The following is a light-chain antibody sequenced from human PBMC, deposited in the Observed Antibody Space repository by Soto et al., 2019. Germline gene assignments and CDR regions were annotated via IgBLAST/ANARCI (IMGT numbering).Light chain of an antibody. V-gene: IGKV1-6*01. CDR1: QDIRVD. Sequence: AIQMTQSPPSLAASVGARVIITCRASQDIRVDVGWLQQRPAHAPNLLIYAASTLHTGVPSTFTGSGSGTDFTLTIDDLQPEDVAPYFGLQDDDFPYTFGKGTKRES. J-gene: IGKJ2*01. CDR2: AAS. CDR3: LQDDDFPYT.